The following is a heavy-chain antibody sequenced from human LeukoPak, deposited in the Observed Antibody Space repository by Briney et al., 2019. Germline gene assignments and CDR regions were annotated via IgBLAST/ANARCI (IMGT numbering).Heavy chain of an antibody. Sequence: GGSLRLSCAASGFTFSSNYMSWVRQAPGKGLEWVSVIYSGGSTYYADSVKGRFTISRDNSKNTLYLQMNSLRAEDTAVYYCAKDSPSYVWGSYREPDYWGQGTLVTVSS. CDR2: IYSGGST. J-gene: IGHJ4*02. CDR3: AKDSPSYVWGSYREPDY. D-gene: IGHD3-16*02. V-gene: IGHV3-53*01. CDR1: GFTFSSNY.